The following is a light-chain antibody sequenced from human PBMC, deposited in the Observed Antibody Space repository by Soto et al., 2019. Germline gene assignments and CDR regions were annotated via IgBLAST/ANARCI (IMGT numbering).Light chain of an antibody. Sequence: DIVMTQTPLSLSVTPGQPAFISCKSSQSLLHSNGKTYFYWYLQKPGQPPQLLTYEVSTRFSGVPDRFGGSGSATDFILEISRVEAEDVGVYYGMQSFHFPITCGQGTRLEI. V-gene: IGKV2D-29*01. CDR1: QSLLHSNGKTY. CDR3: MQSFHFPIT. J-gene: IGKJ5*01. CDR2: EVS.